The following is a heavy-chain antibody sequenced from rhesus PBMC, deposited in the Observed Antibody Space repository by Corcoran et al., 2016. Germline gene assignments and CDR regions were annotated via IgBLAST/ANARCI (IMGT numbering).Heavy chain of an antibody. CDR1: GGSISGYY. CDR3: AILSSLYYFDY. CDR2: NCGSSRCT. Sequence: QVQLEESGPGLVKPSETLSLTCAVSGGSISGYYWNWIRQPPGKVLECIGSNCGSSRCTVSITSLHVRVSISTDTSKNQYSLKLSSVTAADTVVYYCAILSSLYYFDYCGQGVLVTVSS. J-gene: IGHJ4*01. D-gene: IGHD4-29*01. V-gene: IGHV4-165*02.